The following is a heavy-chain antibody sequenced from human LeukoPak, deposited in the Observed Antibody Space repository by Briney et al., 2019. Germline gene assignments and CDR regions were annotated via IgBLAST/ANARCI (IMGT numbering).Heavy chain of an antibody. CDR2: TAHRGST. Sequence: SETLSLTCDVSGYSISGGYFWGWIRQHPGMGLEWIGSTAHRGSTYYNPSLKGRVSISIDGSKNQFSLSLTSVTAADTAIYYCARVTRNSGWFFDYWGQGTLATVSS. CDR3: ARVTRNSGWFFDY. CDR1: GYSISGGYF. V-gene: IGHV4-38-2*01. J-gene: IGHJ4*02. D-gene: IGHD6-19*01.